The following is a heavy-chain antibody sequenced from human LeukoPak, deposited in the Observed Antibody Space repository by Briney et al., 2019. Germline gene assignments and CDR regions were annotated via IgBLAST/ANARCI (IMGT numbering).Heavy chain of an antibody. Sequence: GGSLRLSCAASGFTFSTYWMSWVRQAPGKGLEWVANINQDGSVRYYVDSVKGRFTISRDNSKNSLYLQMNSLRAEDTAVYYCARGDDFSGDYWGQGTLVTVSS. D-gene: IGHD3/OR15-3a*01. CDR2: INQDGSVR. J-gene: IGHJ4*02. V-gene: IGHV3-7*04. CDR1: GFTFSTYW. CDR3: ARGDDFSGDY.